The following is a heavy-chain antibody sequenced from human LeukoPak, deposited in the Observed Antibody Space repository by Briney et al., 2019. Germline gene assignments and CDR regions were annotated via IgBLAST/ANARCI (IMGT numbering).Heavy chain of an antibody. D-gene: IGHD3-9*01. CDR1: GYTFTSYD. CDR3: ARVPHDILTGYYYYYYYMDV. CDR2: MNPNSGNT. V-gene: IGHV1-8*01. J-gene: IGHJ6*03. Sequence: ASVKVSCKASGYTFTSYDINWVRQATGQGLEWMGWMNPNSGNTGYAQKFQGRVTMTRNTSISTAYMELSILRSEDTAVYYCARVPHDILTGYYYYYYYMDVWGKGTTVTVSS.